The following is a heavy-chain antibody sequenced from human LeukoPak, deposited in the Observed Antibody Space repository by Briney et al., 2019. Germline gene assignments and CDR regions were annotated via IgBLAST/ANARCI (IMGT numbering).Heavy chain of an antibody. CDR3: AKDLAEIQLWLKTFDY. D-gene: IGHD5-18*01. J-gene: IGHJ4*02. CDR2: ISNDGRNK. CDR1: GFAFSSYA. Sequence: GRSLRLSCAASGFAFSSYAMHWVRQAPGKGLEWVALISNDGRNKYHADSVKGRFTISRDNSKNTLYLQMNSLRAEDTAVYYCAKDLAEIQLWLKTFDYWAREPWSPSPQ. V-gene: IGHV3-30*04.